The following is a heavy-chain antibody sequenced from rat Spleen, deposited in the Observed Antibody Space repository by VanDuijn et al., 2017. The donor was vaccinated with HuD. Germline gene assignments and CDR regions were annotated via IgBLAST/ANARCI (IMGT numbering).Heavy chain of an antibody. CDR2: ISTGGNT. V-gene: IGHV2S12*01. J-gene: IGHJ2*01. CDR3: ARANRESYAHFDY. Sequence: QVQLKESGPGLVQSSQTLSLTCTVSGFSLTSNGVSWVRQPPGEGLEWIAAISTGGNTYYNSALSSRLSISRDISKSQVFLEMNSLQTEDTATYYCARANRESYAHFDYW. CDR1: GFSLTSNG. D-gene: IGHD1-12*01.